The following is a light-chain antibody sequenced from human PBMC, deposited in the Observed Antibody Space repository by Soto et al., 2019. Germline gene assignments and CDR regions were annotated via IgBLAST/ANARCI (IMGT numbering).Light chain of an antibody. V-gene: IGKV3-20*01. Sequence: EIVLTQSPGTLSLSPGERATLSCRASQSFGTNYLAWYQQKPGQAPRLLIYHVSSRATGIPDRFSGSGSGTDFTLTMSRLQPEDFAVYYCQQYGSSLFTFGQGTRLEIK. CDR2: HVS. CDR1: QSFGTNY. J-gene: IGKJ5*01. CDR3: QQYGSSLFT.